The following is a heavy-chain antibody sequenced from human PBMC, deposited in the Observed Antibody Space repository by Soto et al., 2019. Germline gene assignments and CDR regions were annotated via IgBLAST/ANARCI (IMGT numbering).Heavy chain of an antibody. J-gene: IGHJ4*02. Sequence: PSETLSLTCAVYGGSFSGYYWSWIRQPPGKGLGWIGEINHSGSTNYNPSLKSRVTISVDTSKNQFSLKLSSVTAADTAVYYCARGPRYGSGSYYFDYWGQGTLVTVSS. D-gene: IGHD3-10*01. V-gene: IGHV4-34*01. CDR3: ARGPRYGSGSYYFDY. CDR2: INHSGST. CDR1: GGSFSGYY.